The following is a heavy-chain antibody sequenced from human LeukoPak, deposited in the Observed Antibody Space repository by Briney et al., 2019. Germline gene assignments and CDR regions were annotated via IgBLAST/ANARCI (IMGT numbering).Heavy chain of an antibody. CDR3: AKGAAFFDY. V-gene: IGHV3-23*01. Sequence: GGSLRLSCAAFGFTFSDYAMNWVRQAPGRGLEWVSTISGRGDYTYYADSVKGRFTISRDNSKNTLYLQMNSLRAEDTAVYYCAKGAAFFDYWGQGTLVTVSS. CDR2: ISGRGDYT. D-gene: IGHD6-13*01. CDR1: GFTFSDYA. J-gene: IGHJ4*02.